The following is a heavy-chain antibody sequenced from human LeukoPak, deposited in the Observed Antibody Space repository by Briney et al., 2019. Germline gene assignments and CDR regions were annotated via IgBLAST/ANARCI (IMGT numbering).Heavy chain of an antibody. Sequence: GGSLRLSCAASGFTFSSYAMSWVRQAPGKGLEWVSAISGSGGSTYYADSVKGRFTISRDNSKNTLYLQMNSLRAEDMALYYCAKVMKPFWSGYDAFDIWGQGTMVTVSS. V-gene: IGHV3-23*01. CDR3: AKVMKPFWSGYDAFDI. CDR2: ISGSGGST. J-gene: IGHJ3*02. CDR1: GFTFSSYA. D-gene: IGHD3-3*01.